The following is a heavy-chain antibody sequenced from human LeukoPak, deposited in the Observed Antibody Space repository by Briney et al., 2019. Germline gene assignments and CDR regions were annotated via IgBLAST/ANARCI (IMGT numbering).Heavy chain of an antibody. J-gene: IGHJ4*02. CDR1: GGTFSSYA. V-gene: IGHV1-69*13. D-gene: IGHD4-17*01. CDR2: IIPILGTA. Sequence: SVKVSCKASGGTFSSYAISWVRQAPGQGLEWMGGIIPILGTANYAQKFQGRVTITADESTSTAYMELSSLRSEDTAVYYCARDGSYGDYVFEEFYFDYWGQGTLVTVSS. CDR3: ARDGSYGDYVFEEFYFDY.